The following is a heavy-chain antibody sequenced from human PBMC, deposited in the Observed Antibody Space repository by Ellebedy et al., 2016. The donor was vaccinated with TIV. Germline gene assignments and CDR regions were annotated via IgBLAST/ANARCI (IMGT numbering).Heavy chain of an antibody. CDR2: IYSGGST. CDR3: VRGADDFSNYLFY. J-gene: IGHJ4*02. Sequence: GESLKISCAASGCTVSSTYMSWVRQAPGKGLEWVSAIYSGGSTYYADSVKGRFTISRDNSKNALYLQMHSLRAEDKAVYFCVRGADDFSNYLFYWGQGTLVTVSS. CDR1: GCTVSSTY. D-gene: IGHD4-11*01. V-gene: IGHV3-53*01.